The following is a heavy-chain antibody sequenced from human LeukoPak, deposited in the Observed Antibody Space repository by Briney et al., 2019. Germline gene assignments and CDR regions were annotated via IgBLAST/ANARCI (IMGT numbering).Heavy chain of an antibody. V-gene: IGHV1-18*01. CDR3: ARVGRHSYGSRTGNDY. J-gene: IGHJ4*02. CDR2: ISAQSGNT. CDR1: GYTFTSYG. D-gene: IGHD5-18*01. Sequence: ASVKVSCKASGYTFTSYGISWVRQAPGQGLEWMGWISAQSGNTNYAQKFQGRVTMTTDTFTRTAYMELRSLRSDDTAMYYCARVGRHSYGSRTGNDYWGQGTLVTVSS.